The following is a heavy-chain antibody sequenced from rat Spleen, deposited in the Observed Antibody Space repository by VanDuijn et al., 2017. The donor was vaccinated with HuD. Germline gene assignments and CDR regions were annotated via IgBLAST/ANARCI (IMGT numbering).Heavy chain of an antibody. D-gene: IGHD5-1*01. V-gene: IGHV5-25*01. Sequence: EVQLVETGGGLVQPGRSLTLSCAASGFTFSNYDMAWVRQAPKKGLEWVASISTSGGSTYSRDAVKGRLTVSRDNAKSTLYLQMDSLRSEDTATYYCARGGPNWDWDFDFWGPGTMVTVSS. CDR3: ARGGPNWDWDFDF. J-gene: IGHJ1*01. CDR2: ISTSGGST. CDR1: GFTFSNYD.